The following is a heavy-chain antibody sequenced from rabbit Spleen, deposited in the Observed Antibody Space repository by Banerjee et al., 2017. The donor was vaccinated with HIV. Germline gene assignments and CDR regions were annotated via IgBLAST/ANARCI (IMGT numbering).Heavy chain of an antibody. CDR2: IITSNGLT. CDR3: AREFENLNL. Sequence: QEQLEESGGDLVKPGASLTLTCTASGFDFSSSYWICWVRQAPGKGLEWIACIITSNGLTYYTSWTRGRFTISKTSSTTVTLQMTSLTAADTATYFCAREFENLNLWGQGTLVTVS. CDR1: GFDFSSSYW. D-gene: IGHD5-1*01. J-gene: IGHJ4*01. V-gene: IGHV1S45*01.